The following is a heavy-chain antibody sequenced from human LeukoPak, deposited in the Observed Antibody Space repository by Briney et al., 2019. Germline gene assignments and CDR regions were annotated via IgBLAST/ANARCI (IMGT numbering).Heavy chain of an antibody. CDR2: INQDGSAK. V-gene: IGHV3-7*01. J-gene: IGHJ4*02. Sequence: PGGSLRLSCAAPGFTLSAHWMTWVRQAPGKGLERVANINQDGSAKYFLASVKGRFTISRDNAKNSMYLQMNSLRAEDTAVYYCARWDIRGTAHQLDYWGQGILVTVSS. CDR3: ARWDIRGTAHQLDY. D-gene: IGHD1-7*01. CDR1: GFTLSAHW.